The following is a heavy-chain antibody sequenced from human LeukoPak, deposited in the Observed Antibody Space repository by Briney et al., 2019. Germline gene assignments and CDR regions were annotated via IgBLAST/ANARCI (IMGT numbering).Heavy chain of an antibody. CDR3: ARGFTYYDFWSGYHDY. D-gene: IGHD3-3*01. V-gene: IGHV1-8*01. CDR1: GYTFTSYD. Sequence: AASVKVSCKASGYTFTSYDINWVRQATGQGLEWVGWINPNSGNTGYAQKFQGRVTVTRNTSISTAYMELSSLRSEDTAVYYCARGFTYYDFWSGYHDYWGQGTLVTVSS. J-gene: IGHJ4*02. CDR2: INPNSGNT.